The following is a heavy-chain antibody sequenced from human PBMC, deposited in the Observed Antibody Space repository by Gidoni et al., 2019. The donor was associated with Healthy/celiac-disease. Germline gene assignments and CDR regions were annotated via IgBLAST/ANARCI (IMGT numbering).Heavy chain of an antibody. D-gene: IGHD3-10*01. J-gene: IGHJ5*02. CDR3: AKGGTLLWFRELSDWFDP. V-gene: IGHV3-23*01. Sequence: GRFTISRDNSKNTLYLQMNSLRAEDTAVYYCAKGGTLLWFRELSDWFDPWGQGTLVTVSS.